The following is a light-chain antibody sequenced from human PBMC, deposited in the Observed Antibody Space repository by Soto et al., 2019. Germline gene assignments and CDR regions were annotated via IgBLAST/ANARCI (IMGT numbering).Light chain of an antibody. J-gene: IGKJ2*01. Sequence: EIVMTQSPATLSVSPGERATLSCRASQSVSSNLAWYQQKPGQAPRVLIYGASTRATGIPARFSGSGSGTEFTLTISSLQSEDFAVYYCQHYGSSPANTFGQGTKLEIK. V-gene: IGKV3-15*01. CDR2: GAS. CDR1: QSVSSN. CDR3: QHYGSSPANT.